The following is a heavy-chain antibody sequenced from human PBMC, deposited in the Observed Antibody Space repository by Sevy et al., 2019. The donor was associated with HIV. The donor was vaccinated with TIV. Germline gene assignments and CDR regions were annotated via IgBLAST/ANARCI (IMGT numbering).Heavy chain of an antibody. J-gene: IGHJ4*02. CDR1: GFTFSSYA. CDR3: ARDERAAAGTGYFDY. D-gene: IGHD6-13*01. CDR2: ISYDGSNK. V-gene: IGHV3-30-3*01. Sequence: GGSLRLSCAASGFTFSSYAMHWVRQAPGKGLEWVAVISYDGSNKYYADSVKGRFPISRDNSKNTLYLQMNSLRAEDTAVYYCARDERAAAGTGYFDYWGQGTLVTVSS.